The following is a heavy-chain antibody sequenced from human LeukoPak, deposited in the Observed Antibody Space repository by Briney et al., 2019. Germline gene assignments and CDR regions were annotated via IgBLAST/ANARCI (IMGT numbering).Heavy chain of an antibody. V-gene: IGHV5-51*01. Sequence: GESLKISCKASGYTFTDYWIGWVRQMPGKGLEWMGIIYPGGSDTRYSPSFQGHVTMSVDKFINTAFLQWRSLKASDTATYFCARSYCDSNSCYTGVSWFDPWGQGTLVTVSS. CDR2: IYPGGSDT. CDR3: ARSYCDSNSCYTGVSWFDP. CDR1: GYTFTDYW. D-gene: IGHD2-2*02. J-gene: IGHJ5*02.